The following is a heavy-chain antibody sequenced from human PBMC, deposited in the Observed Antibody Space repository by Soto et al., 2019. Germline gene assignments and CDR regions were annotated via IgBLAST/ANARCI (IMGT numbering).Heavy chain of an antibody. CDR1: GFTFCRYA. J-gene: IGHJ6*02. V-gene: IGHV3-23*01. D-gene: IGHD3-3*01. CDR3: AKEPPDVFWSGYRTYGLYV. Sequence: GGALRLSCGGSGFTFCRYALSWVRQAPGEGAEGVSAISGSGGSTYYADSVKGRFTISRDNSKNTLYLQMNSLRAEDTAVYYCAKEPPDVFWSGYRTYGLYVWGQGTTVTVSS. CDR2: ISGSGGST.